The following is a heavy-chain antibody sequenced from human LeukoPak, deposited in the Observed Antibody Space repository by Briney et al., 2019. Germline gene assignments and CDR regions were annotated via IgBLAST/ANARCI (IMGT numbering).Heavy chain of an antibody. CDR3: ARGELRSYYYGMDV. D-gene: IGHD1-26*01. J-gene: IGHJ6*02. V-gene: IGHV3-30*03. CDR1: GFTFSSFG. CDR2: ISYDGSNK. Sequence: GGSLRLSCAASGFTFSSFGMHWVRQAPGRGLEWVAVISYDGSNKYSAESVKGRFTISRDNAKNSLYLQMNSLRAEDTAVCYCARGELRSYYYGMDVWGQGTTVTVSS.